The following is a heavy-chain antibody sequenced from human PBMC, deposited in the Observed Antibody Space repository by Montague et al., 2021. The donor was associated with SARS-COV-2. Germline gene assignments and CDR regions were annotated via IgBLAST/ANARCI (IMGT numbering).Heavy chain of an antibody. CDR1: GVSVKNYY. CDR3: ARHLNYRDYGGDDY. D-gene: IGHD4-17*01. Sequence: SETLSLTCTVSGVSVKNYYWSWIRQPPGTGLEWIGYVHYSGKTKSNPSLQNPISISLDASKNQFYLSLTSVTAADTAVYYCARHLNYRDYGGDDYWGQGTLVTVSS. CDR2: VHYSGKT. J-gene: IGHJ4*02. V-gene: IGHV4-59*08.